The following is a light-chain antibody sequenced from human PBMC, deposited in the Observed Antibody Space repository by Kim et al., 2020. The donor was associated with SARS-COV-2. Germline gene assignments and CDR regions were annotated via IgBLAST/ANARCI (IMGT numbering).Light chain of an antibody. J-gene: IGLJ2*01. CDR3: SSRDSSGKHVV. CDR1: SLRTYY. V-gene: IGLV3-19*01. Sequence: ALGQTVRITCQGDSLRTYYGSWYQQKPGQAPVLLIYGKNSRPSGIPDRFSGSSSGDTSSLAITGARAEDEADYYCSSRDSSGKHVVFGGGTQLTIL. CDR2: GKN.